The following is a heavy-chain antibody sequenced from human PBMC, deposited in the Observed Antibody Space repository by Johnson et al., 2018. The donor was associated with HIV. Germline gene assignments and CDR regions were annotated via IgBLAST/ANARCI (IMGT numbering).Heavy chain of an antibody. V-gene: IGHV3-20*04. CDR2: INWNGGST. CDR3: ARGQGGIQLWFDPFDI. J-gene: IGHJ3*02. Sequence: VQLVESGGGLVQPGGSLRLVCAASGFTFSSYAMRWVRQAPGKGLEWVSGINWNGGSTGYADSVKGRFTISRDNAKNSLYLQMNSLRAEDMAVYYCARGQGGIQLWFDPFDIWGQGTMVTVSS. CDR1: GFTFSSYA. D-gene: IGHD5-18*01.